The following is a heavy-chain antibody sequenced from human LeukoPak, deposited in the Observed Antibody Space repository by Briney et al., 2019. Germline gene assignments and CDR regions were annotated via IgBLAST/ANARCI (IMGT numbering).Heavy chain of an antibody. V-gene: IGHV3-74*01. Sequence: PGGSLRLSCELSGYPFGSYWMFCARQAPGKGLEWISQIKGDGSRADYADSVKGRFTISRDNARNTLSLELTSLRTEDTAVYYCAQAVLPAARDYWGRGTLVTVSS. CDR1: GYPFGSYW. J-gene: IGHJ4*02. CDR2: IKGDGSRA. D-gene: IGHD2-2*01. CDR3: AQAVLPAARDY.